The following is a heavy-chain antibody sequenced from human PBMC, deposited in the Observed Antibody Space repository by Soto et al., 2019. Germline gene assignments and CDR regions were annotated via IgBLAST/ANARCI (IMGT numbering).Heavy chain of an antibody. J-gene: IGHJ6*03. Sequence: QLQLQESGPGLVKPSETLSLTCTVSGGSISSSSYYWGWIRQPPGKGLEWIGSIYYSGSTYYNPDLKSRVTISVDTSKNQFSMKLISVPAADTAVYYCARTLLVVVPAATDYYYMDFWGKGTTVTVSS. D-gene: IGHD2-2*01. CDR3: ARTLLVVVPAATDYYYMDF. CDR1: GGSISSSSYY. CDR2: IYYSGST. V-gene: IGHV4-39*01.